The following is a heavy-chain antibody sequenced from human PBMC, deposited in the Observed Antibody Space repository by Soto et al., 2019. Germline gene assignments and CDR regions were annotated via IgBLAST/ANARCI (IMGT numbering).Heavy chain of an antibody. CDR1: GGSTNSRNDY. V-gene: IGHV4-39*01. Sequence: PSETLSLTCTVSGGSTNSRNDYWGWIRQPPGRGLEWIGSVYYSGSTHDNPSLQSRVSISVDTSRNQFSLNLISVTAADTAVYFCARQPSGQGYGERGLYFDNWGQGTLVTVSS. CDR3: ARQPSGQGYGERGLYFDN. D-gene: IGHD3-16*01. CDR2: VYYSGST. J-gene: IGHJ4*02.